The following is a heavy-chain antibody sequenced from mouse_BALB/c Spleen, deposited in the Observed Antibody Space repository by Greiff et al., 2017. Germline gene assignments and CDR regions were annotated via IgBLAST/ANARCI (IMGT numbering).Heavy chain of an antibody. D-gene: IGHD2-14*01. CDR1: GYTFTSYT. V-gene: IGHV1-4*01. CDR2: INPSSGYT. Sequence: VQLQESGAELARPGASVKMSCKASGYTFTSYTMHWVKQRPGQGLEWIGYINPSSGYTNYNQKFKDKATLTADKSSSTAYMQLSSLTSEDSAVYYCARGEVRRGTWFAYWGQGTLVTVSA. J-gene: IGHJ3*01. CDR3: ARGEVRRGTWFAY.